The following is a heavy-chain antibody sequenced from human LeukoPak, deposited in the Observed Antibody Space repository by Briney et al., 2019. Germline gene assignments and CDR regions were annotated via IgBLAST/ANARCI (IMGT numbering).Heavy chain of an antibody. CDR2: IYHSGST. CDR1: GGSISSGGYY. Sequence: PSESLSLTCTVSGGSISSGGYYWRWIRQPPGKCLDWIGYIYHSGSTYYNPSLKSRVTISVDRSKNQFSLKLSSVTAADTAVYYCACSLVASGGRFDYWGQGTLVTVSS. V-gene: IGHV4-30-2*01. CDR3: ACSLVASGGRFDY. D-gene: IGHD3-16*01. J-gene: IGHJ4*02.